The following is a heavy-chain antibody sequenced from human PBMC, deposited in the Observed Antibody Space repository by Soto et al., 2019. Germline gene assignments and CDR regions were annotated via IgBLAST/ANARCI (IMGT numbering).Heavy chain of an antibody. CDR2: IFHGGST. CDR1: GGSFSGYF. CDR3: ARPHYDSNTFYYFFDY. D-gene: IGHD3-22*01. V-gene: IGHV4-34*12. J-gene: IGHJ4*02. Sequence: PSGTLSLTCAVYGGSFSGYFWSWIRQPPGKGLEWIGEIFHGGSTNYSPSLKSRVTISVDTSKNQFSLELSSVTAADTAVYYCARPHYDSNTFYYFFDYWGQGTLVTVSS.